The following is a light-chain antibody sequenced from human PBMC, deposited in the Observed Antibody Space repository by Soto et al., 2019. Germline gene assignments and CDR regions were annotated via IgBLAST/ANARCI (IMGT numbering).Light chain of an antibody. CDR2: DAS. Sequence: DIQMTQSPSTLSASVGDRVTITCRASRSIGDWLAWYQQKPGKAPKLMIYDASTLISGVPSRFSGSGYGTEFTLTISSLQPDDFATYYCQLYTAHSPATFGQGTVVEIK. CDR3: QLYTAHSPAT. CDR1: RSIGDW. J-gene: IGKJ1*01. V-gene: IGKV1-5*01.